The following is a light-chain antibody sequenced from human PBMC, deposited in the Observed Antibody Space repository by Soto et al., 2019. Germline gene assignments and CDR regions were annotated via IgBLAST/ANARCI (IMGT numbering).Light chain of an antibody. CDR1: QTISSW. CDR3: QQYNSSSPET. CDR2: EVS. J-gene: IGKJ1*01. Sequence: DIQMTQSTSTLSGSVGDRVTITCRASQTISSWLAWYQQKPGKAPNLLIYEVSTLHSGVPSRFSGSGSGTEFTLTISSLQPDDFATYYCQQYNSSSPETFGQGTKVDNK. V-gene: IGKV1-5*03.